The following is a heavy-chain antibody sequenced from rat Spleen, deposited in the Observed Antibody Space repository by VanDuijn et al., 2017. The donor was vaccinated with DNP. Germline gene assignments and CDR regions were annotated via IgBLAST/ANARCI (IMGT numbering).Heavy chain of an antibody. CDR2: INTDGGST. Sequence: EVQLVESGGGLVQPGRSLKLSCAASGITFSNSGMHWIRQAPGKGLEWVASINTDGGSTYYLASVKGRLTVSRDNAENTLYLQMDSLRSEETATYYCAKAGGYSPWYFDYWGQGVMVTVSS. CDR1: GITFSNSG. CDR3: AKAGGYSPWYFDY. V-gene: IGHV5-19*01. J-gene: IGHJ2*01. D-gene: IGHD1-11*01.